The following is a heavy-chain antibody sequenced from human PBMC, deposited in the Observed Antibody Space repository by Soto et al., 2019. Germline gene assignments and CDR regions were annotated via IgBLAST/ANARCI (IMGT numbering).Heavy chain of an antibody. Sequence: SETLSLTCTVSGASITTYYWSWIRQPPGKGLEWIGYISYSGSTDYNPSLKSRVTISFDASKNQISLQVRSATAADAAVYHCARDLKEYCSDGKCNWFDPWGQGTLVTVS. D-gene: IGHD2-15*01. J-gene: IGHJ5*02. V-gene: IGHV4-59*01. CDR2: ISYSGST. CDR3: ARDLKEYCSDGKCNWFDP. CDR1: GASITTYY.